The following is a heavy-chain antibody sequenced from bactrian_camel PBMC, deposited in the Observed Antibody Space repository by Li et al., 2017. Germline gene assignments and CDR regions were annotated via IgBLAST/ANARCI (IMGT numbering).Heavy chain of an antibody. CDR3: AVEWRCTAPITARAYNY. Sequence: HVQLVESGGGLVQPGGSLRLSCVASGYVYTNKCMAWFRRRPGKEREAVGAIDSVGITRYVDSVKGRSTISKDNDNNIQYLQLNSLKPEDTGMYYCAVEWRCTAPITARAYNYWGQGTQVTVS. J-gene: IGHJ4*01. D-gene: IGHD1*01. CDR2: IDSVGIT. V-gene: IGHV3S53*01. CDR1: GYVYTNKC.